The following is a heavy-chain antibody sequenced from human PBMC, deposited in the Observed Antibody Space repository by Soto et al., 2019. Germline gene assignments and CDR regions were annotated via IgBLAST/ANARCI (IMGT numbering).Heavy chain of an antibody. Sequence: ASLKVSCKGSVDIVTNYAMHWVRQAPGQRLEGRGWINAANRNTKYSQKFQGRVTITTDTSASTAYMELSSLRSEDTAVYYCARAPDRSGSYSSDYFDSWGQGTLVIVS. V-gene: IGHV1-3*01. CDR2: INAANRNT. CDR1: VDIVTNYA. D-gene: IGHD3-10*01. J-gene: IGHJ4*02. CDR3: ARAPDRSGSYSSDYFDS.